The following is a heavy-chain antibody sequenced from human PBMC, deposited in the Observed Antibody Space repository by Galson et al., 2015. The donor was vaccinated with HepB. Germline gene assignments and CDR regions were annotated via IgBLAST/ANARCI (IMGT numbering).Heavy chain of an antibody. D-gene: IGHD6-19*01. J-gene: IGHJ4*02. CDR3: ARARIAVAGFDY. CDR2: INSDGSST. Sequence: SLRLSCAASGFTFSTYWMHWVRQAPGKGLVWVSRINSDGSSTSYADSVKGRFTISRDNAKNTQYLQMNSLRAEDTAVYYCARARIAVAGFDYCGQRTLVTASS. V-gene: IGHV3-74*01. CDR1: GFTFSTYW.